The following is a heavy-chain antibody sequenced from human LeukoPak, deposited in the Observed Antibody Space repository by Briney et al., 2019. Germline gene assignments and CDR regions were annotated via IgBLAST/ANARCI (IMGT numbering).Heavy chain of an antibody. J-gene: IGHJ6*03. CDR2: ISSSRSTM. V-gene: IGHV3-48*04. Sequence: GGSLRLSCAASGFIFSSYSMNWVRQAPGKGLEWVSCISSSRSTMYHADSVKGRFIISRDNAKNSLYLQMNSLRAEDTAVYYCARVMTNYYYMDVWGKGTTVTVSS. CDR1: GFIFSSYS. D-gene: IGHD4-11*01. CDR3: ARVMTNYYYMDV.